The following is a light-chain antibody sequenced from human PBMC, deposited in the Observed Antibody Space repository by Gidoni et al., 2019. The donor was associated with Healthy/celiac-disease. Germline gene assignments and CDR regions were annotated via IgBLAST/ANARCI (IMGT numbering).Light chain of an antibody. J-gene: IGKJ4*02. Sequence: DIQMTQSPSSLSASLGDRVTITCRASQGIINYLAWYQQKPGKVHKLLIYAASTLQSGVPARFSGSGSGTDFTLTISSLQPEDVATYYCQKYNSAPRTFGGGTKVEIK. V-gene: IGKV1-27*01. CDR2: AAS. CDR3: QKYNSAPRT. CDR1: QGIINY.